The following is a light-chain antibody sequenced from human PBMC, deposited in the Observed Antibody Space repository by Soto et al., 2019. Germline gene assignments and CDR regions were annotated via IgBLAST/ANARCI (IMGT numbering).Light chain of an antibody. CDR2: GAS. J-gene: IGKJ4*01. CDR3: QQYNSYSPLT. CDR1: QSIDTY. Sequence: DIQVTQSPSTLSASVGDRVTITCRASQSIDTYLAWYQQKPGKAPKSLIYGASHLESGVPSRFSGSGSGIEFTLTISSLQPDDFATYYCQQYNSYSPLTFGGGTKVEIK. V-gene: IGKV1-5*01.